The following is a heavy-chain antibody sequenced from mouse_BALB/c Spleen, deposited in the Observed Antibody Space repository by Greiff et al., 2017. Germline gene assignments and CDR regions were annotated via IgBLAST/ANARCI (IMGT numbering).Heavy chain of an antibody. Sequence: QVQLKQSGPGLVAPSQSLSITCTVSGFSLTGYGVNWVRQPPGKGLEWLGMIWGDGSTDYNSALKSRLSISKDNSKSQVFLKMNSLQTDDTARYYCARDPLTGTGDFDVWGAGTTVTVSS. J-gene: IGHJ1*01. CDR1: GFSLTGYG. CDR2: IWGDGST. D-gene: IGHD4-1*01. CDR3: ARDPLTGTGDFDV. V-gene: IGHV2-6-7*01.